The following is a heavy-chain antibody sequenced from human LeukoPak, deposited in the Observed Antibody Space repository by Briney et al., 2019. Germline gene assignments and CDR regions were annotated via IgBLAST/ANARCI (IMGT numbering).Heavy chain of an antibody. CDR3: ARGGLAGFDY. Sequence: GGSLRLSCTASGFTFSDYDMSWIRQAPGKGLEWISCINSDDRTIYYADSVKGRFTISRDNAENTLYLQMNSLRAEDTAVYYCARGGLAGFDYWGQGTLVTVSS. D-gene: IGHD3-3*02. V-gene: IGHV3-11*04. CDR1: GFTFSDYD. CDR2: INSDDRTI. J-gene: IGHJ4*02.